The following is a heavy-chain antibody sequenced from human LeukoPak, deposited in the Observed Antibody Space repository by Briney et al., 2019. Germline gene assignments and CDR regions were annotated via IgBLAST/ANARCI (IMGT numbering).Heavy chain of an antibody. CDR2: IKQDGSEK. J-gene: IGHJ3*01. Sequence: SGGSLTLSCSAYGFTFSCNRMSWLRQAPGKGLEWLANIKQDGSEKYYVDSVKGRFTISRDNAKNALYLHINSWRAEDTAVYYCARDRDWKDAFDVRGKGTMVTVSS. CDR3: ARDRDWKDAFDV. V-gene: IGHV3-7*01. CDR1: GFTFSCNR. D-gene: IGHD1-1*01.